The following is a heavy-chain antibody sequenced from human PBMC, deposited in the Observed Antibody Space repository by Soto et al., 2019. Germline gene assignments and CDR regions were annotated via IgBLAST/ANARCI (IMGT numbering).Heavy chain of an antibody. J-gene: IGHJ5*02. CDR2: ISCSGGST. CDR1: GFTFSSYD. V-gene: IGHV3-23*01. D-gene: IGHD3-10*01. Sequence: GGSLRLSCAASGFTFSSYDMSWVRRAPGKGLEWVSAISCSGGSTYYADSVKGRFTISRDNSKNTLYLQMNSLRAEDTAVYYCAKEPGSYYKVFGWFDPWGQGTLVTVSS. CDR3: AKEPGSYYKVFGWFDP.